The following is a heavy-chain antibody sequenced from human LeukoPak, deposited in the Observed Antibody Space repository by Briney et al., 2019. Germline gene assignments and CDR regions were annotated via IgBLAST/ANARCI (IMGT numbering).Heavy chain of an antibody. CDR1: GFTFSSYA. CDR2: ISYDGSNK. D-gene: IGHD1-26*01. V-gene: IGHV3-30-3*01. CDR3: SRGLGMYYFDY. J-gene: IGHJ4*02. Sequence: GRSLRLSCAASGFTFSSYAMYWVRQAPGKGLEWVAVISYDGSNKYYADSVKGRFTISRDNSKNTLFLQMNSLRAEDTAVYYCSRGLGMYYFDYWGQGTLVTVSS.